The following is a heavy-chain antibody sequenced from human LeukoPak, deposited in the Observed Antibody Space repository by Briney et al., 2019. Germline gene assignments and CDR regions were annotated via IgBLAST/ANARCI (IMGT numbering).Heavy chain of an antibody. V-gene: IGHV4-34*01. CDR3: ARVDGGNYSYDY. Sequence: SETLSLTCAVYGGSFSGYYWSWIRQPPGKGLEWIGEINHSGSTNYNPSLKSRVTISVDTSKNQFSLKLSSVTAADTAVYYCARVDGGNYSYDYWGQGTLVTVSS. CDR1: GGSFSGYY. J-gene: IGHJ4*02. CDR2: INHSGST. D-gene: IGHD1-7*01.